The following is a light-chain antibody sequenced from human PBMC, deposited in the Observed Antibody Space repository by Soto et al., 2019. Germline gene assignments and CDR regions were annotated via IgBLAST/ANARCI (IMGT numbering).Light chain of an antibody. CDR2: DAS. CDR1: QSISSW. V-gene: IGKV1-5*01. Sequence: IQLTQSPSSLSASVGDRVTITCRASQSISSWLAWYQQKPGKAPKLLIFDASTLESGVPSRFSGSGSGTDFTLTISSLQPDDFAPYYCQQYSDSSGAFGQGTKVDIK. J-gene: IGKJ1*01. CDR3: QQYSDSSGA.